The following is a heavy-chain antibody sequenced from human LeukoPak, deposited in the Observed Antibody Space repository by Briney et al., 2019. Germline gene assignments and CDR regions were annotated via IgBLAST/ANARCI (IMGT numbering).Heavy chain of an antibody. CDR1: GFTFSSYG. J-gene: IGHJ4*02. CDR2: ISGSGGST. CDR3: AKEYGSGSYYPY. Sequence: GGSLRPSCAASGFTFSSYGMNWVRQAPGKGLEWVSAISGSGGSTYYADSVKGRFTISRDNSKDTLYLQMNSLRAEDTAVYYCAKEYGSGSYYPYWGQGTLVTVSS. V-gene: IGHV3-23*01. D-gene: IGHD3-10*01.